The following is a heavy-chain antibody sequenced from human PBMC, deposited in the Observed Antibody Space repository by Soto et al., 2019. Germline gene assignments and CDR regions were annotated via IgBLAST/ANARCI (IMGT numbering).Heavy chain of an antibody. CDR3: ARGRGSSSWFEISHYFDT. Sequence: VQLVQSPAEVKKSGASVKVSCQTSGYSFTTYGTSWVRQAPGQGLERIGWISAYNGHTSYAQDFQDRVTMTTETSTSTAYMELMSLRYDDTAIYYCARGRGSSSWFEISHYFDTWGQGTLVTVSS. CDR2: ISAYNGHT. D-gene: IGHD6-13*01. J-gene: IGHJ4*02. CDR1: GYSFTTYG. V-gene: IGHV1-18*01.